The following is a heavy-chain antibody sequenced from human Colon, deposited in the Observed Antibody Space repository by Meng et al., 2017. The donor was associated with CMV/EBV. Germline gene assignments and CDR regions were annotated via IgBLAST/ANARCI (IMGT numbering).Heavy chain of an antibody. V-gene: IGHV4-59*01. Sequence: SETLSLTCTVSGGSISSYYWTWIRQPPGKGLEWIGFIYDSGSTNYNPSLKSRVTISLDSSKNQFSLKLNSVTAADTAVYYCARVWYYGMDVWGQGTTVTVSS. D-gene: IGHD3-16*01. CDR2: IYDSGST. CDR1: GGSISSYY. J-gene: IGHJ6*02. CDR3: ARVWYYGMDV.